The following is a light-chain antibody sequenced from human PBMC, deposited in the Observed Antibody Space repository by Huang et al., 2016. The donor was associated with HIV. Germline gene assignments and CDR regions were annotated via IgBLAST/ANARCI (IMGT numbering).Light chain of an antibody. V-gene: IGKV3-11*01. Sequence: EIVLTQSPATLSLSPGERATLSYRASQSVSKYVAWYQQKPGEAPRLLIYDASTRDTGIPARFSGSGSGTDFTLTINSLEPEDSAVYYCQQRSNWPPLTFGGGTKVEI. J-gene: IGKJ4*01. CDR1: QSVSKY. CDR3: QQRSNWPPLT. CDR2: DAS.